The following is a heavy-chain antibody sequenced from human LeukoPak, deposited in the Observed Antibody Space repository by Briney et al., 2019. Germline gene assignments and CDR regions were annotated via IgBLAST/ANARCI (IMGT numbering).Heavy chain of an antibody. D-gene: IGHD2-2*01. CDR3: ARRYCSTTNCYSFDY. CDR1: GFTFSSYW. J-gene: IGHJ4*02. CDR2: ISYDGSNK. V-gene: IGHV3-30*03. Sequence: GGSLRLSCAASGFTFSSYWMSWVRQAPGKGLEWVAIISYDGSNKYYADSVKGRFTISRDNSKNTLYLQMNSLRTEDTAVYYCARRYCSTTNCYSFDYWGQGILVTVSS.